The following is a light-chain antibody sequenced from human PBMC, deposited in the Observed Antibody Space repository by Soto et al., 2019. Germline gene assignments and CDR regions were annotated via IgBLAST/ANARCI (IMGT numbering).Light chain of an antibody. CDR2: AAS. CDR3: HQRSNWPLT. CDR1: QSVNIY. Sequence: EIVLTQSPATLSLSPGERATLSCRASQSVNIYLAWYQQKPGQAPRLLIYAASNRAAGVPTRFSGSGSGTDLTLTIISLEPEDFAVYYCHQRSNWPLTFGGGTKVEIK. V-gene: IGKV3-11*01. J-gene: IGKJ4*01.